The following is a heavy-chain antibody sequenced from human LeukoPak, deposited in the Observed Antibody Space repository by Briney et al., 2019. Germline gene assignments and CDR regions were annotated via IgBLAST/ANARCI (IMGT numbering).Heavy chain of an antibody. V-gene: IGHV5-51*01. CDR3: ARVTTYGSGSYYPQGGFDP. J-gene: IGHJ5*02. CDR2: IYPGDSDS. Sequence: GESLKISCKGSGYSFSNYWIGWVRQMPGKGLEWMGIIYPGDSDSRYSPSFQGQVTFSADKSISTAYLQWSSLKASDTAMYYCARVTTYGSGSYYPQGGFDPWGQGTLVTVSS. D-gene: IGHD3-10*01. CDR1: GYSFSNYW.